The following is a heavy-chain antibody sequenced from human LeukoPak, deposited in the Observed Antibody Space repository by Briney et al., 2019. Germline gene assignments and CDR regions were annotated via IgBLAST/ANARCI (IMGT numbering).Heavy chain of an antibody. D-gene: IGHD4-23*01. CDR1: GFTFSSYA. J-gene: IGHJ3*02. Sequence: GGSLRLSCAASGFTFSSYAMNWVRQAPDKGLEWVSAIVGAGGITYYADSVKGRFTISRDNSKNTLYLQMNSLRAEDTAVYYCAKSYGGNSHDAFDIWGQGTLVTVSS. CDR2: IVGAGGIT. CDR3: AKSYGGNSHDAFDI. V-gene: IGHV3-23*01.